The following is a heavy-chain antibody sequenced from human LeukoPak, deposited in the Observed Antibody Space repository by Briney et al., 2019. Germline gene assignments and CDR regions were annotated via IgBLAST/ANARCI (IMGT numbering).Heavy chain of an antibody. CDR1: GFTFSSYS. CDR3: AKAGITVARSYYHMDV. V-gene: IGHV3-23*01. J-gene: IGHJ6*03. Sequence: GGSLRLSCAASGFTFSSYSMNWVRQAPGKGLEWVSAISGSGGSTYYADSVKGRFTISRDNSKNTLYLQMNSLRAEDTAIYYCAKAGITVARSYYHMDVWGRGTTVTVSS. D-gene: IGHD6-19*01. CDR2: ISGSGGST.